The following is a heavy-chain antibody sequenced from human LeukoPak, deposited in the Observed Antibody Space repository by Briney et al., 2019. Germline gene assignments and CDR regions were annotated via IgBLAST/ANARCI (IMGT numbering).Heavy chain of an antibody. CDR2: IYYSGST. V-gene: IGHV4-31*03. Sequence: SETLSLTCTVSGGSISSGGYYWSWIRQHPGKGLEWIGYIYYSGSTYYNPSLKSRVTMSIVTSKNQCSLELSSVTAADTAVYYCSSWDINSAVEGWFDPWGQGTLVTVSS. D-gene: IGHD2-15*01. J-gene: IGHJ5*02. CDR1: GGSISSGGYY. CDR3: SSWDINSAVEGWFDP.